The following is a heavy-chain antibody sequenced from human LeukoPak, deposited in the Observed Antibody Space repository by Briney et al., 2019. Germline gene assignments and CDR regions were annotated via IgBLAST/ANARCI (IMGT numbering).Heavy chain of an antibody. CDR1: GYSFTSYW. Sequence: GESLKISCKGSGYSFTSYWISWVRQMPGKGLEWMGRIDPSDSYTNYSPSFQGHVTISADKSISTAYLQWSSLKASDTAMYYCARVGRITMVRGVFDHYYYYGMDVWGQGTTVTVSS. V-gene: IGHV5-10-1*01. CDR2: IDPSDSYT. J-gene: IGHJ6*02. D-gene: IGHD3-10*01. CDR3: ARVGRITMVRGVFDHYYYYGMDV.